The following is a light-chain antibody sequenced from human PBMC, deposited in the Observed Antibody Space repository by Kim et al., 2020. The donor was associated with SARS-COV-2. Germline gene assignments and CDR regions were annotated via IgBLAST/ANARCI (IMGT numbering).Light chain of an antibody. CDR3: QQYNIYSGT. CDR2: KAS. Sequence: DIQMTQSPSTLSAPVGDRVTITCRASQSISSWLAWYQQKPGKAPKLLIYKASSLESGVPSRFSGSGSVTEFTLTISSLQPDDFATYYCQQYNIYSGTFGQGTNVDIK. CDR1: QSISSW. V-gene: IGKV1-5*03. J-gene: IGKJ1*01.